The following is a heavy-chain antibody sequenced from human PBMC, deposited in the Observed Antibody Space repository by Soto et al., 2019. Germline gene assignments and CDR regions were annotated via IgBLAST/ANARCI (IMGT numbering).Heavy chain of an antibody. Sequence: QTLTLSCAISGDSVSSNSAAFNWLRQSPSRGLEWLGRTYYRSKWYNDYVVSVKSRITINPDTSKNQFSLQLNSVTPEDTAVYYCARERGVLSEAFDIWGQGTVVTVSS. CDR3: ARERGVLSEAFDI. CDR1: GDSVSSNSAA. J-gene: IGHJ3*02. V-gene: IGHV6-1*01. D-gene: IGHD3-10*01. CDR2: TYYRSKWYN.